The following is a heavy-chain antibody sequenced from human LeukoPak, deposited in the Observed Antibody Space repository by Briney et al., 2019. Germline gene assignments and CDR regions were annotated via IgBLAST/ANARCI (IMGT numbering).Heavy chain of an antibody. CDR1: GFTFSRYS. CDR3: AQGYYDSSGYGYFDY. J-gene: IGHJ4*02. CDR2: ISSNGGST. D-gene: IGHD3-22*01. Sequence: PGGSLXLSCAASGFTFSRYSMHWVRQAPGKGLEYVSAISSNGGSTYYANSVKGRFTISRDNCKNTLYVEKNSLRAEDTAVYYCAQGYYDSSGYGYFDYWGQGTLVTVSS. V-gene: IGHV3-64*01.